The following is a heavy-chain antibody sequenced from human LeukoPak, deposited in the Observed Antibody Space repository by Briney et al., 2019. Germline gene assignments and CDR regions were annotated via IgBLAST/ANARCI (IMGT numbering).Heavy chain of an antibody. J-gene: IGHJ4*02. CDR3: ARGRDYDILTGYSVTTHFDY. V-gene: IGHV4-34*01. CDR2: INHSGST. Sequence: SETLSLTCAVYGWSFSGYYWSWIRQPPGKGLEWIGEINHSGSTNYNPSLKSRVTISVDTSKNQFSLKLSSVTAADTAVYYCARGRDYDILTGYSVTTHFDYWGQGTLVTVSS. CDR1: GWSFSGYY. D-gene: IGHD3-9*01.